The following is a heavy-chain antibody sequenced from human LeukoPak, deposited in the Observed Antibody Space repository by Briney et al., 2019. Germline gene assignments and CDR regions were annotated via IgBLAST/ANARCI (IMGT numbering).Heavy chain of an antibody. D-gene: IGHD2-21*01. V-gene: IGHV3-30-3*01. CDR1: GFTFRTYA. Sequence: QAGGSLRLSCAGYGFTFRTYALHWVRQAPGKGLEWVAAIKYDGSKTHYADSVKGRFTISRDNSKDTLYLQMNSLRAEDTAVYYCARDGITPPGIFNFDYWGQGTLVTVSS. CDR3: ARDGITPPGIFNFDY. CDR2: IKYDGSKT. J-gene: IGHJ4*02.